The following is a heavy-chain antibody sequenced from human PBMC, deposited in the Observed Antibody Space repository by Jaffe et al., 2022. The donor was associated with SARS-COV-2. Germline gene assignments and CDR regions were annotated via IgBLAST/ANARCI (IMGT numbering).Heavy chain of an antibody. CDR1: GFTFSNAW. V-gene: IGHV3-15*01. J-gene: IGHJ6*02. Sequence: EVQLVESGGGLVKPGGSLRLSCAASGFTFSNAWMSWVRQAPGKGLEWVGRIKSKTDGGTTDYAAPVKGRFTISRDDSKNTLYLQMNSLKTEDTAVYYCTTGLPGTPYYYYGMDVWGQGTTVTVSS. D-gene: IGHD6-13*01. CDR2: IKSKTDGGTT. CDR3: TTGLPGTPYYYYGMDV.